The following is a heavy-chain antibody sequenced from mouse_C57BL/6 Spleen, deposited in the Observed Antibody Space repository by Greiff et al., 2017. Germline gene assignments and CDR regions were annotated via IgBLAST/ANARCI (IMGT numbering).Heavy chain of an antibody. Sequence: QVQLQQPGAELVKPGASVKMSCKASGYTFTSYWITWVKQRPGQGLEWIGDIYPGSGSTNYNEKFKSKATLTVYTSSSTAYMQLSSLTSEDSSVYYCAREGVRPWFADWGQGTLVTVSA. V-gene: IGHV1-55*01. CDR3: AREGVRPWFAD. D-gene: IGHD2-2*01. CDR1: GYTFTSYW. J-gene: IGHJ3*01. CDR2: IYPGSGST.